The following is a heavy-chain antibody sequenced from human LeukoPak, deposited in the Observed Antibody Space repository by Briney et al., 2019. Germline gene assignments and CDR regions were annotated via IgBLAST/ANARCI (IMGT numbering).Heavy chain of an antibody. CDR3: ASIRGTLGY. CDR2: IKYKANSYIT. CDR1: GFTFSDHF. D-gene: IGHD1-26*01. J-gene: IGHJ4*02. Sequence: GGSLRLSCAASGFTFSDHFMDWVRQAPGKGLEWVGRIKYKANSYITQYAASMEGRFTISRDDSKNSLYLQMSSLKTEDTAMYYCASIRGTLGYWGQGTVVTVSS. V-gene: IGHV3-72*01.